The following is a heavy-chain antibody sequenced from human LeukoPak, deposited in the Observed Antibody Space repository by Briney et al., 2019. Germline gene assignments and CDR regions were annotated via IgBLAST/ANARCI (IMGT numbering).Heavy chain of an antibody. CDR2: ISYDGSNK. J-gene: IGHJ3*02. D-gene: IGHD3-3*01. CDR1: GFTFSSYG. Sequence: PGGSLRLSCAASGFTFSSYGMHWVRQAPGKGLEWVAVISYDGSNKYYADSVKGRFTISRDNSKNTLYLQMNSLRAEDTAVYYCAKDRGAGFYDFWSVGDAFDIWGQGTMVTVSS. V-gene: IGHV3-30*18. CDR3: AKDRGAGFYDFWSVGDAFDI.